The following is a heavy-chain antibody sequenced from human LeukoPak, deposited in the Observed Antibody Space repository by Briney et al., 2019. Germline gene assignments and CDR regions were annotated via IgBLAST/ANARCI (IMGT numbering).Heavy chain of an antibody. CDR1: GYTFTGYY. CDR3: ARLRTTSYSSSWNRFDY. V-gene: IGHV1-69*13. CDR2: IIPIFGTA. J-gene: IGHJ4*02. Sequence: SVKVSCTASGYTFTGYYMHWVRQAPGQGLEWMGGIIPIFGTANYAQKFQGRVTITADESTSTAYMELSSLRSEDTAVYYCARLRTTSYSSSWNRFDYWGQGTLVTVSS. D-gene: IGHD6-13*01.